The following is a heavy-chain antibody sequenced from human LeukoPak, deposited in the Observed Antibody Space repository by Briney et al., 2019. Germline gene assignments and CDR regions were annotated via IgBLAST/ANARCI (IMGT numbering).Heavy chain of an antibody. D-gene: IGHD1-26*01. CDR2: IYNSGST. V-gene: IGHV4-4*07. CDR3: ARENSGSYREFDY. CDR1: GRSIGSYY. J-gene: IGHJ4*02. Sequence: SETLSLTCTVSGRSIGSYYWIWIRQPAGKGLEWIGCIYNSGSTNYNASLKSRVSMSVDTSKNQFSLKLSSVTAADTAVFYCARENSGSYREFDYWGQGTLVTVSS.